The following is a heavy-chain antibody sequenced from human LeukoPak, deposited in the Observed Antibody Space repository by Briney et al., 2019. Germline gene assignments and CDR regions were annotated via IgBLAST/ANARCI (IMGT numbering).Heavy chain of an antibody. J-gene: IGHJ4*02. CDR3: AKGREVIWESPGTFDY. D-gene: IGHD3-22*01. V-gene: IGHV3-23*01. CDR1: GFTFSSYA. Sequence: GGSLRLSCAASGFTFSSYAMGWVRQAPGKGLEWVSVISGSGGSTYYADSVKGRFTISRDNSKNMLYLQVNSLRAEDTAVYYCAKGREVIWESPGTFDYWGQGSLVTVSS. CDR2: ISGSGGST.